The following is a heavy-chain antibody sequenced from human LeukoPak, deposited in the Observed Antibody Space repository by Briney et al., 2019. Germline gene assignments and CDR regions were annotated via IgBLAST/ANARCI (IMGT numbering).Heavy chain of an antibody. Sequence: SETLSLTCTVSGGSISGHYWSWIRQPPGKGLEWIGSIYYSGSTYYNPSLKSRVTISVDTSKNQFSLKLSSVTAADTAVYYCARRPLWELLGDYFDYWGQGTLVTVSS. CDR3: ARRPLWELLGDYFDY. V-gene: IGHV4-59*11. CDR1: GGSISGHY. CDR2: IYYSGST. J-gene: IGHJ4*02. D-gene: IGHD1-26*01.